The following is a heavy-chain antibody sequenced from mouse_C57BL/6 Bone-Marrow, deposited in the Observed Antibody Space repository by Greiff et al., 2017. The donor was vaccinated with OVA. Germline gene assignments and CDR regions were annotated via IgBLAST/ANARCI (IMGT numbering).Heavy chain of an antibody. V-gene: IGHV1-64*01. J-gene: IGHJ3*01. D-gene: IGHD4-1*01. CDR2: IHPNSGST. CDR3: ARGTGTRFAY. CDR1: GYTFTSYW. Sequence: QVQLKQPGAELVKPGASVTLSCKASGYTFTSYWMHWVKQRPGQGLEWIGMIHPNSGSTNYNEKFKSKATLTVDKSSSTAYMQLSSLTSEDSAVYYCARGTGTRFAYWGQGTLVTVSA.